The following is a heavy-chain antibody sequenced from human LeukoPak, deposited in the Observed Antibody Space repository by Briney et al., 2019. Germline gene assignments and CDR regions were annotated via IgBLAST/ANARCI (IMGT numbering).Heavy chain of an antibody. CDR3: ARHLSGSYSFDY. V-gene: IGHV4-34*01. D-gene: IGHD1-26*01. Sequence: SETLSLTCAAYGGSISGYYWSWIRQPPGKGLEWIGQIYSGGGTIYNPSLKSRVTFSLDTSKKQLPLKLTSVTAADTAVYYCARHLSGSYSFDYWGQGTLVTVSS. CDR2: IYSGGGT. CDR1: GGSISGYY. J-gene: IGHJ4*02.